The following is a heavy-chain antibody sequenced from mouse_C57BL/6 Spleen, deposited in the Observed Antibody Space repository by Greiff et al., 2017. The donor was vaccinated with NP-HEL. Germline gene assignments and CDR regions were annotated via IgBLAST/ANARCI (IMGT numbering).Heavy chain of an antibody. J-gene: IGHJ1*03. Sequence: EVMLVESEGGLVQPGSSMKLSCTASGFTFSDYYMAWVRQVPEKGLEWVANINYDGSSTYYLDSLKSRFIISRDNAKNILYLQMSSLKSEDTATDYCERGNYGRTHFDVWGKGTTVTVSS. CDR3: ERGNYGRTHFDV. D-gene: IGHD1-1*01. CDR1: GFTFSDYY. CDR2: INYDGSST. V-gene: IGHV5-16*01.